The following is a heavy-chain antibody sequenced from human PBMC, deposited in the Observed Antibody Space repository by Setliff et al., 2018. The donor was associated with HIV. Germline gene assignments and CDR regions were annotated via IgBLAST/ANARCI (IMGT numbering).Heavy chain of an antibody. CDR2: ISYDGNNK. Sequence: GSLRLSCAASGFIFNTYWMHWVRQAPGKGLEWVAVISYDGNNKYYADSVKGRFTISRDNSKNTLYLQMNSLRAEDTAVYYCARPLLQQLVLGINWFDPWGQGTLVTVSS. J-gene: IGHJ5*02. D-gene: IGHD6-13*01. CDR1: GFIFNTYW. V-gene: IGHV3-30-3*01. CDR3: ARPLLQQLVLGINWFDP.